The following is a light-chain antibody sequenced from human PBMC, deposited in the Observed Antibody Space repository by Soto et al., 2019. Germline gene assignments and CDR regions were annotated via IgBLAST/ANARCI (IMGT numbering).Light chain of an antibody. CDR2: KVS. J-gene: IGKJ1*01. CDR3: MQGTHWPLT. Sequence: DVVMTQSPLSLPVTLGQPASISCRSSQSLVHSDGNTYLNWFQQRPGQSPRRLIDKVSNRNPGVPDRFSGSGSGTDFTLKISRVEAEEVGVYYCMQGTHWPLTFGQGTKVEIK. CDR1: QSLVHSDGNTY. V-gene: IGKV2-30*02.